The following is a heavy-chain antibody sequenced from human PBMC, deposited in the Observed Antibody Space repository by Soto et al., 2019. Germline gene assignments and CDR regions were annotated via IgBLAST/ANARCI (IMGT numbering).Heavy chain of an antibody. CDR2: VHYTGST. D-gene: IGHD6-19*01. CDR3: VKHELWLVRLT. CDR1: GAYVNTDNY. Sequence: QLQLQESGPRLVRPSETLSLTCTVSGAYVNTDNYWGWVRQTPGKGLEWIGGVHYTGSTYYSSTLKGRVTISMDTSKNQLSLNLRSVTAADTAMYNCVKHELWLVRLTWGQGTLVTVSS. V-gene: IGHV4-39*01. J-gene: IGHJ5*02.